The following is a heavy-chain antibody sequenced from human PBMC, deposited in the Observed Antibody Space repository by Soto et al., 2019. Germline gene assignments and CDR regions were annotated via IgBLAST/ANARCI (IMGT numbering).Heavy chain of an antibody. CDR2: IYYSGST. J-gene: IGHJ4*02. D-gene: IGHD6-13*01. CDR3: ARVGSEGIAGFDY. V-gene: IGHV4-30-4*01. Sequence: SETLSLTCTVSGGSISSGDYYWSWIRQPPGKGLEWIGYIYYSGSTYYNPSLKSRVTISVDTSKNQFSLKLSSVTAADTAVYYCARVGSEGIAGFDYWGQGTLVTVSS. CDR1: GGSISSGDYY.